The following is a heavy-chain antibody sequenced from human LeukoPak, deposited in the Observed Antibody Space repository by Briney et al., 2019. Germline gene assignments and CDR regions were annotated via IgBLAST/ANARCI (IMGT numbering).Heavy chain of an antibody. V-gene: IGHV3-30*18. CDR2: ISYDGSNK. CDR3: AKADYYDSSGPIQH. J-gene: IGHJ1*01. CDR1: GFTFSSYG. Sequence: PGGSLRLSCAASGFTFSSYGMHWVRQAPGKGLEWVAVISYDGSNKYYADSVKGRFTISRDNSKNTLYLQMNSLRAEDTAVYYCAKADYYDSSGPIQHWGQGTLVTVSS. D-gene: IGHD3-22*01.